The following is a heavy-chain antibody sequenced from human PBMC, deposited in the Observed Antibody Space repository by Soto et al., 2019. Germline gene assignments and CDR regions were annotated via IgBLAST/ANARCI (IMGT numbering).Heavy chain of an antibody. CDR3: AADLRPMITFGGVIAPYNWFDP. CDR1: RFTYTSSA. CDR2: IVVGSGNT. V-gene: IGHV1-58*02. J-gene: IGHJ5*02. D-gene: IGHD3-16*02. Sequence: SKYPRFTYTSSAMQSPHQDHRQRLEWIGWIVVGSGNTNYAQKFQERVTITRDMSTSTAYMELSSLRSEDTAVYYCAADLRPMITFGGVIAPYNWFDPWGQGTLVTVSS.